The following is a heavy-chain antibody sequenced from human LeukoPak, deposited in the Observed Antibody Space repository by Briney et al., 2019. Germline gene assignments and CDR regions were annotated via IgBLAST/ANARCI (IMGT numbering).Heavy chain of an antibody. Sequence: GGSLRLSCVASGFTFSSYGMHWVRQAPGKGLEWVAVISYDGSNKYYADSEKGRFTISRDNSKNTLYLQMNSLRAEDTAVYYCAKAGGSYHLDYWGQGTLVTVSS. D-gene: IGHD1-26*01. V-gene: IGHV3-30*18. CDR2: ISYDGSNK. CDR3: AKAGGSYHLDY. J-gene: IGHJ4*02. CDR1: GFTFSSYG.